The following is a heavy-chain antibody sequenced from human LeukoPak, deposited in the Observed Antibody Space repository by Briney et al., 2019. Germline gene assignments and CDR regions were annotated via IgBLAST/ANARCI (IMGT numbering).Heavy chain of an antibody. CDR1: GFTFSSYS. CDR2: ISSSSSTI. V-gene: IGHV3-48*01. Sequence: GGSLRLSCAASGFTFSSYSMNWVRQAPGKGLEWVSYISSSSSTIYYADSVKGRFTISRDNAKNSLYLQMNSLRAEDTAVYYCARDPTYSSSLNWFDPWGQGTLVTVSS. J-gene: IGHJ5*02. D-gene: IGHD6-13*01. CDR3: ARDPTYSSSLNWFDP.